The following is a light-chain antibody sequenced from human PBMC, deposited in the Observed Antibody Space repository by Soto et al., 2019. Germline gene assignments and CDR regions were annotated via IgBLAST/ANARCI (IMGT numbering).Light chain of an antibody. V-gene: IGKV1-5*03. CDR3: QQYNSYPYT. CDR1: QSISSW. CDR2: KAS. Sequence: DIQMTQSPSTLCASVGDRVTITCRASQSISSWLAWYQQKPGKDPNLLIYKASSLESGVPSRFSGSGSGTEFTLTISSLQPDDFATYYCQQYNSYPYTFGQGTKLEIK. J-gene: IGKJ2*01.